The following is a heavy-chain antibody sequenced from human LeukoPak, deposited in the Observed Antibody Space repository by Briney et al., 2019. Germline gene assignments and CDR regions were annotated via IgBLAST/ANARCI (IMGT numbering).Heavy chain of an antibody. Sequence: ASVKVSCKASGYTFTGYYMHWVRQAPGQGLEWMGWINPNSGGTNYAQKLQGRVTMSRNTSISTAYMELSRLRSDDTAVYHWARVLWTGSGSYRAGVDYWGQGRLVTVSS. CDR2: INPNSGGT. CDR1: GYTFTGYY. D-gene: IGHD3-10*01. CDR3: ARVLWTGSGSYRAGVDY. V-gene: IGHV1-2*02. J-gene: IGHJ4*02.